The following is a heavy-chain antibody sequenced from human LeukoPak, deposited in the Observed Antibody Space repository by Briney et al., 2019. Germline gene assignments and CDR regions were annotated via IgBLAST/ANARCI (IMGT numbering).Heavy chain of an antibody. Sequence: GGSLRLSCAASGLTFSDYYMRWIRQAPGEGVEWVSYIRSSSSYTKYADSVKGGFSISRDNAKNSLYLQMNSLRAEDTAVYYCARGPDAFDIWGQGTMVTVSS. J-gene: IGHJ3*02. CDR2: IRSSSSYT. CDR1: GLTFSDYY. CDR3: ARGPDAFDI. V-gene: IGHV3-11*05.